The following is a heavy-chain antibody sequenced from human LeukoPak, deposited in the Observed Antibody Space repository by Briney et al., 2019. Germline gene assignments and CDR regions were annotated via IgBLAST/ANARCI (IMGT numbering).Heavy chain of an antibody. CDR3: ATTKRGVHGSGSYSNTLMH. CDR1: GFTFSDYY. CDR2: ISSSGSTI. Sequence: KPGGSLRLSCAASGFTFSDYYMSWIRQAPGKGLEWVSYISSSGSTIYYADSVKGRFTISRDNAKNSLYLQMNSLRAEDTAVYYCATTKRGVHGSGSYSNTLMHWGQGTLVTVSS. V-gene: IGHV3-11*04. D-gene: IGHD3-10*01. J-gene: IGHJ4*02.